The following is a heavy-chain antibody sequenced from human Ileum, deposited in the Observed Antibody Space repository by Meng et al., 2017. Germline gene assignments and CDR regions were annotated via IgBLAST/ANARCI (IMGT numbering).Heavy chain of an antibody. CDR1: GGSVSSS. J-gene: IGHJ4*02. CDR3: ARDRRDSSGWFYFDY. CDR2: IYYSGNT. Sequence: QVQRPGPAQALVRPSETLSLSCTVSGGSVSSSWSWFRQPPGKGLEWIGHIYYSGNTNYNPSLKSRVTISVDTSKNQFSLKLSSVTAADTAVYFCARDRRDSSGWFYFDYWAQGTLVTVSS. D-gene: IGHD6-19*01. V-gene: IGHV4-59*02.